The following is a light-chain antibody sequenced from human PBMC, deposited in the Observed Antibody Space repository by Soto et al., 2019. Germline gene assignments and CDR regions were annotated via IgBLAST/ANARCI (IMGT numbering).Light chain of an antibody. J-gene: IGLJ2*01. CDR2: DTS. Sequence: QAVVTQEPSLTVSPGGTVTLTCGSSTGAVTSGHYPYWFQQKPGQAPRTLIYDTSNKHSWTPARFSGSLLGGKAALTLSGGQAEDEAEYYCILVYSGGVVFGGGTKLTVL. V-gene: IGLV7-46*01. CDR1: TGAVTSGHY. CDR3: ILVYSGGVV.